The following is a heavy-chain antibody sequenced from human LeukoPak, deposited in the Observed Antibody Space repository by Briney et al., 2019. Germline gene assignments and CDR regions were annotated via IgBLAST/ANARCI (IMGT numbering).Heavy chain of an antibody. V-gene: IGHV1-18*01. Sequence: EASVKVSCKASGYTFTSYGISWVRQAPGQGLEWMGWISAYNGNTNYAQKLQGRVTITRNTSISTAYMELSSLRSEDTAVYYCARGHNSGSYYDFYYYYYMDVWGKGTTVTVSS. J-gene: IGHJ6*03. CDR3: ARGHNSGSYYDFYYYYYMDV. CDR1: GYTFTSYG. CDR2: ISAYNGNT. D-gene: IGHD1-26*01.